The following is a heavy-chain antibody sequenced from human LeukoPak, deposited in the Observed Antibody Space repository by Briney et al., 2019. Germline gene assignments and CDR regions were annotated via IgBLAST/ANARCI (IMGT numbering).Heavy chain of an antibody. CDR3: ARVPGTGYCSGGSCEIDY. J-gene: IGHJ4*02. CDR2: ISSSSSYT. V-gene: IGHV3-11*05. D-gene: IGHD2-15*01. Sequence: GRSLRLSCAASGFTFSDYYTSWIRQAPGKGLEWVSYISSSSSYTNYADSVKDRFTISRDNAKNSLYLQMHSLRAEDTAVYYCARVPGTGYCSGGSCEIDYWGQGTLVTVSS. CDR1: GFTFSDYY.